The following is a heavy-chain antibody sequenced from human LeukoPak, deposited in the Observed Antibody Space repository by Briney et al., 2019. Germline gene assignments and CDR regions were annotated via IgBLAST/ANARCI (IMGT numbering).Heavy chain of an antibody. Sequence: SETLSLTCAVYGGSFSGYYWSWIRQPPGKGLEWIGEINHSGSTNYNPSLKSRVTISVDTSKNQFSLKLSSVTAADTAVYYCARGDPYSSSWWYYYYGMDVWGQGTTVTASS. D-gene: IGHD6-13*01. CDR1: GGSFSGYY. J-gene: IGHJ6*01. V-gene: IGHV4-34*01. CDR3: ARGDPYSSSWWYYYYGMDV. CDR2: INHSGST.